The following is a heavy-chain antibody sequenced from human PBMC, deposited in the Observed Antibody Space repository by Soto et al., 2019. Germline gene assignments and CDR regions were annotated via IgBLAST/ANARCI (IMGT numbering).Heavy chain of an antibody. CDR2: MNPNSGNT. CDR3: ARVCLWCMLYYMDV. D-gene: IGHD2-8*01. CDR1: GYTFTSYD. Sequence: QVQLVQSGAEVKKPGASVKVSCTASGYTFTSYDINWVRQATGQGLEWMGWMNPNSGNTGYAQKFQGRVTMTRNTSISTGYMELSSLRSEDTAVYYCARVCLWCMLYYMDVWGKGTTVTVSS. V-gene: IGHV1-8*01. J-gene: IGHJ6*03.